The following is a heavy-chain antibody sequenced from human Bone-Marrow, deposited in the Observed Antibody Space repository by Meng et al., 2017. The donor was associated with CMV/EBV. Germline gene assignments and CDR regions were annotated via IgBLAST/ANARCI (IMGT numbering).Heavy chain of an antibody. CDR1: FSHYA. CDR3: ARNPRQSGWYSYYYYGMDV. CDR2: ISVSGENT. D-gene: IGHD6-19*01. J-gene: IGHJ6*02. V-gene: IGHV3-23*01. Sequence: FSHYAMSWVRQAPGKGLEWVSGISVSGENTYYADSVEGRFTISRDNSENTVYLQMNSLRAEDTAVYYCARNPRQSGWYSYYYYGMDVWGQGTTVTVSS.